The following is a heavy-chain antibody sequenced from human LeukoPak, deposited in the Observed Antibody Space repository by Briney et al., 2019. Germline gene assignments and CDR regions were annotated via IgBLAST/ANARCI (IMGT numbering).Heavy chain of an antibody. V-gene: IGHV1-69*04. CDR1: GGTFSSYA. CDR2: IIPILGIA. Sequence: GSSVKDSCKASGGTFSSYAISWVRQAPGQGLEWMGRIIPILGIANYAQKFQGRVTITADKSTSTAYMELSSLRSEDTAVYYCARGDVETATIDAFDIWGQGTMVTVSS. CDR3: ARGDVETATIDAFDI. J-gene: IGHJ3*02. D-gene: IGHD5-24*01.